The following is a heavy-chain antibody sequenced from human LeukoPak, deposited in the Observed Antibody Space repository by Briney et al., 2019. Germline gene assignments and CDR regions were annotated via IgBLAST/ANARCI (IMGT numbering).Heavy chain of an antibody. CDR1: GFTFSSYS. J-gene: IGHJ3*02. V-gene: IGHV3-21*01. D-gene: IGHD3-10*01. CDR3: ARETFTGAFTMVRGVIMGPEAFDI. Sequence: PGGSLRLSCAASGFTFSSYSMNWVRQAPGKGLEWVSSISSSSSYIYYADSVKGRFTISRDNAKNSLYLQMNSLRAEDTAVYYCARETFTGAFTMVRGVIMGPEAFDIWGQGTMVTVSS. CDR2: ISSSSSYI.